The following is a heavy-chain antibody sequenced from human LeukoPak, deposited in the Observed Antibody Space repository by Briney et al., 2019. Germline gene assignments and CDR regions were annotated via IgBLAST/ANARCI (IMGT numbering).Heavy chain of an antibody. D-gene: IGHD3-10*01. CDR3: AKIRGMVRGVTDLGAFDI. V-gene: IGHV3-48*01. Sequence: GGSLRLSCAASGFTFSSYSMNWVRQAPGKGLEWVSYISNSSSTIYYADSVKGRFTISRDNSENTLYLQMNSLRAEDTAVYYCAKIRGMVRGVTDLGAFDIWGQGTMVTVSS. CDR2: ISNSSSTI. J-gene: IGHJ3*02. CDR1: GFTFSSYS.